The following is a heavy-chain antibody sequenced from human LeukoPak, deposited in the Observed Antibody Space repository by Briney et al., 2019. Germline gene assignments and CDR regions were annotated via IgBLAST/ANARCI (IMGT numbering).Heavy chain of an antibody. V-gene: IGHV3-23*01. CDR3: AREGPYYYDSSGYYP. J-gene: IGHJ5*02. CDR2: ISGSGDNT. Sequence: PGGSLRLSCAASGFTFSTYAMSWVRQAPGKGLEWVSGISGSGDNTNYADSVKGRFTISRDNSKNTLSLQMSSLRVEDTAVYYCAREGPYYYDSSGYYPWGQGTLVTVSS. D-gene: IGHD3-22*01. CDR1: GFTFSTYA.